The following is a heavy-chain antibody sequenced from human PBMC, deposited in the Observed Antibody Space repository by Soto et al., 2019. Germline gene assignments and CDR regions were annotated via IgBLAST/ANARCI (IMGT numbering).Heavy chain of an antibody. CDR1: GFTFSSYS. J-gene: IGHJ6*02. CDR2: ISSSSSTI. V-gene: IGHV3-48*02. CDR3: ARDPHYYYGMDV. Sequence: EVQLVESGGGLVQPGGSLRLSCAASGFTFSSYSMNWVRQAPGKGLEWVSYISSSSSTIYYADSVKGRFTISRDNAKNSLYLQMNRLRDEDTAVYYCARDPHYYYGMDVWGQGTTVTVSS.